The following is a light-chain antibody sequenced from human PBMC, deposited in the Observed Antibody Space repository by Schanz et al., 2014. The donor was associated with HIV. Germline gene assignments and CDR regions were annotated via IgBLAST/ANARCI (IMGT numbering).Light chain of an antibody. Sequence: IVLTQSPGTLSLSPGDRATLSCRASQSVSSSYLAWYQQKPGQAPRLLIYGASSRAIGIPDRFSGSGSGTDFTLTISRLEPEDFAVYYCQQYGSSPTFGQGTRVEIK. J-gene: IGKJ1*01. V-gene: IGKV3-20*01. CDR3: QQYGSSPT. CDR1: QSVSSSY. CDR2: GAS.